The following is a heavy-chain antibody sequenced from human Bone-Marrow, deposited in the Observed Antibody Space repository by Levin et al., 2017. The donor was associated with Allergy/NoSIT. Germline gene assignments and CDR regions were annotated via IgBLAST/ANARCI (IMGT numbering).Heavy chain of an antibody. Sequence: ETLSLTCAASGFTFSSYSMNWVRQAPGKGLEWVSSISSSSSYIYYADSVKGRFTISRDNAKNSLYLQMNSLRAEDTAVYYCARGRDYGDYPIPDAFDSWGQGTMVTVSS. J-gene: IGHJ3*02. D-gene: IGHD4-17*01. CDR2: ISSSSSYI. V-gene: IGHV3-21*01. CDR1: GFTFSSYS. CDR3: ARGRDYGDYPIPDAFDS.